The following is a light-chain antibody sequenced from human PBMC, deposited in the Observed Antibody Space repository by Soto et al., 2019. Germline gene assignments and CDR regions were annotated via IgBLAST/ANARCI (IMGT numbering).Light chain of an antibody. CDR2: LNSDGSH. Sequence: QSVLTQSPSASASLGASVKLTCTLSSGHSSYAIAWHQQQPEKGPRFLMKLNSDGSHSKGDGIPDRFSGSSSEAERYLTISSLQSEDEADYYCQTWATGINVVFGGGTKLTVL. CDR1: SGHSSYA. V-gene: IGLV4-69*01. J-gene: IGLJ2*01. CDR3: QTWATGINVV.